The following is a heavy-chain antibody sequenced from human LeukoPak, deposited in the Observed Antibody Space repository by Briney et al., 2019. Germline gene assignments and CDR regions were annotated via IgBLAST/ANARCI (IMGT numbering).Heavy chain of an antibody. D-gene: IGHD5-18*01. CDR2: MNSNSGNT. Sequence: GASVKVSCKASGFTFTSYDINWVRQATGQGLEWMGWMNSNSGNTGYAEKFQGRVTMTRNTSISTAYMELSSLRSEDTAVYYCAKAAMGKGYFFDNWGQGTLVTVSS. J-gene: IGHJ4*02. V-gene: IGHV1-8*01. CDR1: GFTFTSYD. CDR3: AKAAMGKGYFFDN.